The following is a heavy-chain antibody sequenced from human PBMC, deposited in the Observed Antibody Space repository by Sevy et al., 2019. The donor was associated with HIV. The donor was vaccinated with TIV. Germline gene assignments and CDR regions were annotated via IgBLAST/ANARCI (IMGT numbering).Heavy chain of an antibody. D-gene: IGHD5-18*01. Sequence: SETLSLTCTVSGGSISSSSYYWGWIRQPPGKGLEWIGSIYYSGSTYYNPSLKSRVTISVDTSKNQFSLKLSSVTAADTAVYYCARYTAKLSTIDYWGQGTLVTVS. V-gene: IGHV4-39*01. J-gene: IGHJ4*02. CDR2: IYYSGST. CDR3: ARYTAKLSTIDY. CDR1: GGSISSSSYY.